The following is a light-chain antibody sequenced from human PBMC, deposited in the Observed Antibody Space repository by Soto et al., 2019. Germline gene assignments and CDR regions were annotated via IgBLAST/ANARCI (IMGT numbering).Light chain of an antibody. Sequence: QSALTQPASVSGSPGQSITISCTGTSSDVGSYNLVSWYQQHPGKAPKLMIYEGSKRPSGVSNRFSGSKSGNTASLTISGNQAEDEAEYYCCSYAGSSTVVFGGGTKLTVL. CDR1: SSDVGSYNL. V-gene: IGLV2-23*01. CDR3: CSYAGSSTVV. J-gene: IGLJ2*01. CDR2: EGS.